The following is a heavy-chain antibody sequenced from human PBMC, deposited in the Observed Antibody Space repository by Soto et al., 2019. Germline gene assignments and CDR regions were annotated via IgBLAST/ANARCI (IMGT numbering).Heavy chain of an antibody. D-gene: IGHD2-2*01. Sequence: GGSLRLSCAASGFTFSSYAMSWVRQAPGKGLEWVSAISGSGGSTYYADSVKGRFTISIDNSKNTLYLQMNSLRAEDTAVYYCAKDRTGYCSSTSCSPIDYWGQGTLVTVSS. CDR3: AKDRTGYCSSTSCSPIDY. V-gene: IGHV3-23*01. J-gene: IGHJ4*02. CDR1: GFTFSSYA. CDR2: ISGSGGST.